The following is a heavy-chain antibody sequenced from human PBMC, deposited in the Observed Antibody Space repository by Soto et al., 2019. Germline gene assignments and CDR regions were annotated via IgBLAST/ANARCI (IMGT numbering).Heavy chain of an antibody. J-gene: IGHJ4*02. CDR1: GFTFSSYS. D-gene: IGHD3-22*01. V-gene: IGHV3-21*01. CDR2: ISSSSSYI. CDR3: ASEPTYYYDSSGYYPLPFDY. Sequence: VSLRLSCAASGFTFSSYSMNWARQAPGKGLEWVSSISSSSSYIYYADSVKGRFTISRDNAKNSLYLQMNSLRAEETAVYYCASEPTYYYDSSGYYPLPFDYWGQGTLVTVSS.